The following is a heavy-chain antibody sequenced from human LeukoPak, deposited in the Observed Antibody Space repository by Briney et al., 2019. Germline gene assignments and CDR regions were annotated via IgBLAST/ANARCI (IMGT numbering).Heavy chain of an antibody. V-gene: IGHV1-24*01. CDR1: GYTLTALS. D-gene: IGHD6-13*01. CDR3: ATPAAGTRFGWFDP. J-gene: IGHJ5*02. Sequence: ASVKVSCKVSGYTLTALSMHWVRQAPGKGLEWMGGFDPEDGETIYAQKFQSRVTMTEDTSTDTAYMELSSLRSEDTAVYYCATPAAGTRFGWFDPWGQGTLVTVSS. CDR2: FDPEDGET.